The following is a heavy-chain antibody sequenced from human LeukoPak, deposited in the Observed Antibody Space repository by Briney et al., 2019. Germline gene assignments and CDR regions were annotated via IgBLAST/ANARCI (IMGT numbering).Heavy chain of an antibody. CDR1: GFTFSSYG. CDR2: IRYDGSNK. J-gene: IGHJ4*02. D-gene: IGHD6-13*01. V-gene: IGHV3-30*02. CDR3: EAPGEQLADY. Sequence: GGSLRLSCAASGFTFSSYGMHWVRQAPGKGLEWVAFIRYDGSNKYYADSVKGRFTISRDNSKNTLYLQMNSLRAEDTAVYYCEAPGEQLADYWGQGTLVTVSS.